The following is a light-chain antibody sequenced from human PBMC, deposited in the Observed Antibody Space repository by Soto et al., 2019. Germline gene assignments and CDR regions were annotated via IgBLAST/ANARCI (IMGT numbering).Light chain of an antibody. CDR3: QQSFRTPET. J-gene: IGKJ1*01. CDR1: EFIDTF. Sequence: IQMTQSPFSLSASVGDRVTITCRASEFIDTFVIWYQHQTGNAPHLLLYDAKSLQVGVPSRFTGSGSGTEFTLTISGLEPEDFAIYYCQQSFRTPETFGQGTKVEIK. V-gene: IGKV1-39*01. CDR2: DAK.